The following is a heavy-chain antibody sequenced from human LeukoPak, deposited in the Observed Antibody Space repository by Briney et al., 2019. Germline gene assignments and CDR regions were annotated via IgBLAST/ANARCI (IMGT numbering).Heavy chain of an antibody. CDR2: IHGIDGKI. CDR3: GRSLRGTRGWYLRDYYFYMEV. CDR1: GFIFEDYD. D-gene: IGHD6-19*01. Sequence: GGPLSLSCAASGFIFEDYDMSRVRLVPGKGLEWLFRIHGIDGKILYEHSVKALFTISRENAKNSAYLQMNCLRGEDTALYFCGRSLRGTRGWYLRDYYFYMEVWGKGTTVTVSS. J-gene: IGHJ6*03. V-gene: IGHV3-20*04.